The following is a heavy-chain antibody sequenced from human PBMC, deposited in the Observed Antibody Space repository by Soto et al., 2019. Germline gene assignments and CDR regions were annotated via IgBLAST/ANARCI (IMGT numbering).Heavy chain of an antibody. CDR3: AHTLIRRSTYYCGMDV. CDR2: IYWDDDN. J-gene: IGHJ6*02. D-gene: IGHD3-10*01. CDR1: GFSLSTSGVG. V-gene: IGHV2-5*02. Sequence: QITLKESGPTLVKVTQTLTLTCTFSGFSLSTSGVGVAWSRQPPGKALEWLALIYWDDDNRYSPSLKSRLTITKDTSKNQVVLTMTNMDPVDTATYYCAHTLIRRSTYYCGMDVWGQGTTVTVSS.